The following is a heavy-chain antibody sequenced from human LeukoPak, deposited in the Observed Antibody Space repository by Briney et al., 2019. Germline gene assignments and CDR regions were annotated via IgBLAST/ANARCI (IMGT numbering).Heavy chain of an antibody. D-gene: IGHD2-15*01. CDR2: IYTSGST. CDR3: ARDPATIGYCSGGSCPYGMDV. J-gene: IGHJ6*02. V-gene: IGHV4-4*07. CDR1: GGSISSYY. Sequence: SETLSLTCTVSGGSISSYYWSWIRQPAGKGLEWIGRIYTSGSTNYNPSLKSRVTMSVDTSENQFSLKLSSVTAADTAVYYCARDPATIGYCSGGSCPYGMDVWGQGTTVTVSS.